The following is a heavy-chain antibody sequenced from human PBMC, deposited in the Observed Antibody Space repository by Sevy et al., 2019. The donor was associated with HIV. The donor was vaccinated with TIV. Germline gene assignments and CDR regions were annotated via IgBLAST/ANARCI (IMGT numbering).Heavy chain of an antibody. CDR2: ISHDGNYK. CDR3: ARLFSCGGDCYYLDS. J-gene: IGHJ4*02. CDR1: GFTFDNYD. V-gene: IGHV3-30-3*01. Sequence: GGSLRLSCVASGFTFDNYDFHWVRQAPGKGLEWVAVISHDGNYKNYADSVKVRFTISRYNFKNTLYLQMSGLRLEDTAVYFCARLFSCGGDCYYLDSWGQGALVTVSS. D-gene: IGHD2-21*02.